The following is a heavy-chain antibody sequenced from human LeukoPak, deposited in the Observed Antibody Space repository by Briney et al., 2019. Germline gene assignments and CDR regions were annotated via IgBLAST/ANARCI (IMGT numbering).Heavy chain of an antibody. CDR2: ISSSSSYI. V-gene: IGHV3-21*01. J-gene: IGHJ5*02. CDR3: ARSPSIAAGDNWFDP. D-gene: IGHD6-6*01. CDR1: GFTFSSYS. Sequence: TGGSLRLSCAASGFTFSSYSMNWVRQAPGKGLEWVSSISSSSSYIYYADSVKGRFTISRDNAKNTLYLQMNSLRAEDTAVYYCARSPSIAAGDNWFDPWGQGTLVTVSS.